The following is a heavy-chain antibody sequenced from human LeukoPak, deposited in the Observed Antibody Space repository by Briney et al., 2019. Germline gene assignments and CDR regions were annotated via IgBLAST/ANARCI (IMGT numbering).Heavy chain of an antibody. CDR2: ISYDGSNK. J-gene: IGHJ5*02. CDR1: GFTFSKHA. D-gene: IGHD3-10*01. Sequence: GGSLRLSCAASGFTFSKHAMHWVRQAPGKGLEWVALISYDGSNKYYANSVEGRFTISRDNSKNMLYLQMNSLRVEDTAVYYCARDSGMSFGGWFDPWGQGTLVTVSS. CDR3: ARDSGMSFGGWFDP. V-gene: IGHV3-30-3*01.